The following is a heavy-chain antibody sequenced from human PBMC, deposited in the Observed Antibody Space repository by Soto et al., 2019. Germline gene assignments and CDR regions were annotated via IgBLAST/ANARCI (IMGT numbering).Heavy chain of an antibody. D-gene: IGHD5-18*01. CDR3: AKERGYGYGYGSHGMDV. V-gene: IGHV3-23*01. Sequence: PGGSLRLSCAASGFTFSSFCSFSMTWVRQAPGKGLEWLSTINGRGDSTYYADSVKGRFTISRDGSRNTLFYQMNGLRAEDPAVYYCAKERGYGYGYGSHGMDVWGQGTTVTVSS. CDR2: INGRGDST. CDR1: GFTFSSFCSFS. J-gene: IGHJ6*02.